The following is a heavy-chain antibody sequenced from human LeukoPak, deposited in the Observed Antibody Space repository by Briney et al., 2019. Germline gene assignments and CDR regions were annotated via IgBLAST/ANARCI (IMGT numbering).Heavy chain of an antibody. CDR3: TSWLAYSSSWYPDLFDY. CDR1: GFTFSSYA. D-gene: IGHD6-13*01. J-gene: IGHJ4*02. CDR2: IRSKAYGGTT. Sequence: GGSLRLSCAASGFTFSSYAMSWFRQAPGKGLEWAGFIRSKAYGGTTEYAASVKGRFIISRDDSKSIAYLQMNGLKTEDTAVYYCTSWLAYSSSWYPDLFDYWGQGTLVTVSS. V-gene: IGHV3-49*03.